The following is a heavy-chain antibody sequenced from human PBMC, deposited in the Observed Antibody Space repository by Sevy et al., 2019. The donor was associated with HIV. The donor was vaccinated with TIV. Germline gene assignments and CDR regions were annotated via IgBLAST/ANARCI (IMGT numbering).Heavy chain of an antibody. D-gene: IGHD6-13*01. V-gene: IGHV3-7*01. CDR3: ARGGDTSWYGGDFDY. CDR1: GFTFSNDW. CDR2: IKQDGSEK. Sequence: GGSLRLSCAASGFTFSNDWMSWVRQAPGKGLEWVANIKQDGSEKYYVDSAKGRFSISRDNAKSSLYLQMNSLRDEDTAVYYCARGGDTSWYGGDFDYWGQGTLVTVSS. J-gene: IGHJ4*02.